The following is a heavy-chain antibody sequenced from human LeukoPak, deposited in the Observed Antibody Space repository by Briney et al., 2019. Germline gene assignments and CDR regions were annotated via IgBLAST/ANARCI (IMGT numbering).Heavy chain of an antibody. CDR1: GGTFSSYA. CDR2: IIPILGIA. V-gene: IGHV1-69*04. Sequence: ASVKVSCKASGGTFSSYAISWVRQAPGQGLEWMGRIIPILGIANYAQKFQGRVTITADKSTSTAYMELSSLRSEDTAVYYCAGETRPEPNGFDNWGQGTMVTGSS. D-gene: IGHD1-14*01. CDR3: AGETRPEPNGFDN. J-gene: IGHJ3*02.